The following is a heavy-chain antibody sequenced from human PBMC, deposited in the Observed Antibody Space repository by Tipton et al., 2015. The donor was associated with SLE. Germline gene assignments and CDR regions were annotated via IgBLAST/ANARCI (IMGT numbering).Heavy chain of an antibody. CDR2: IYHSGST. J-gene: IGHJ4*02. CDR1: GYSISSGYF. V-gene: IGHV4-38-2*02. CDR3: ARDKGIGRSGYSYFDY. D-gene: IGHD5-18*01. Sequence: TLSLTCTVSGYSISSGYFWGWIRQAPGKGLEWIGSIYHSGSTNYNPSLKSRVTISVDTSKNQFSLKLSSVTAADTAVYYCARDKGIGRSGYSYFDYWGQGTLVTVSS.